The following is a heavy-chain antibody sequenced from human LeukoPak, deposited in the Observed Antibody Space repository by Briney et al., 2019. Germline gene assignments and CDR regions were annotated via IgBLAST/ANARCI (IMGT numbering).Heavy chain of an antibody. CDR3: AKRGVVIRVILVGFHKEAYYFDS. Sequence: GGSLRLSCAVSEITLSNYGMSWVRQAPGKGLEWVAGISGSGGSTNYAGSVKGRFTISRDNRKNTLYLQMNSLRVEDTAVYFCAKRGVVIRVILVGFHKEAYYFDSWGQGALVTVSS. V-gene: IGHV3-23*01. CDR2: ISGSGGST. D-gene: IGHD3-22*01. CDR1: EITLSNYG. J-gene: IGHJ4*02.